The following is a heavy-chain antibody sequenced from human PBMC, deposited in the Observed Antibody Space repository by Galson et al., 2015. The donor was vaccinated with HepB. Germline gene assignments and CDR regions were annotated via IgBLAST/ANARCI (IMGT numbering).Heavy chain of an antibody. J-gene: IGHJ6*02. Sequence: SLRLSCAASGFTFSNYAMHWVRQAPGKGLEWVAVISNDGTNQFYGGSVQGRFTISRDNSRNTLYLQMNGLKSGDTAVYYCARGIPRTTDYISKHYYYGMDVWGQGTTVTVSS. D-gene: IGHD4/OR15-4a*01. CDR3: ARGIPRTTDYISKHYYYGMDV. CDR1: GFTFSNYA. V-gene: IGHV3-30*04. CDR2: ISNDGTNQ.